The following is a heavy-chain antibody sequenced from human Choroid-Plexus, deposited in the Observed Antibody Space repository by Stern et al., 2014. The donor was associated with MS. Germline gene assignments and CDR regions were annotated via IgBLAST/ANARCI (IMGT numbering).Heavy chain of an antibody. J-gene: IGHJ4*02. CDR1: GASIKTIGYF. Sequence: VQLLESGPGLVKPSQTLSLTCTVSGASIKTIGYFWSWVRQPPGKGLEGIGFISHSGVTFYNETLKSRVTLSQDTSANQFSLRLTSVTAADTALYFCMRGDYWGRGILVAVSS. CDR2: ISHSGVT. V-gene: IGHV4-31*03. CDR3: MRGDY.